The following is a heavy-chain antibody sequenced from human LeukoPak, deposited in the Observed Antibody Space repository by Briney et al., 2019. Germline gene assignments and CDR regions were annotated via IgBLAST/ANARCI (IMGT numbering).Heavy chain of an antibody. CDR2: INPSGGST. J-gene: IGHJ4*02. CDR1: GYTFTSYY. Sequence: ASVKVSCRASGYTFTSYYMHWVRQAPGQGLEWMGIINPSGGSTSYAQKFQGRVTMTRDTSTSTVYMELSSLRSEDTAVYYCARVQLERPLLDYWGQGTLVTVSS. CDR3: ARVQLERPLLDY. V-gene: IGHV1-46*01. D-gene: IGHD1-1*01.